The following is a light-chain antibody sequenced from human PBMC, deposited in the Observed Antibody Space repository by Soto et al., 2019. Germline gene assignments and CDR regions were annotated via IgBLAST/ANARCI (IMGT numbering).Light chain of an antibody. J-gene: IGLJ2*01. V-gene: IGLV1-44*01. CDR1: GSNIGSNT. Sequence: QSVLTQPPSASGIPGQRVTISCSGSGSNIGSNTVNWYQQLPGTAPKLLIYTYNQRPSGVPDRFSGSKSGTSASLAISGLHSEDEADYYCAAWDDSLNGVLFGGGTKLTVL. CDR2: TYN. CDR3: AAWDDSLNGVL.